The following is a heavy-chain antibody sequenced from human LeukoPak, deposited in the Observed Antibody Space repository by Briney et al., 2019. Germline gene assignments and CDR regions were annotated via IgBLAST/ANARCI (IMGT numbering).Heavy chain of an antibody. CDR1: GFAFSSYA. D-gene: IGHD3-10*01. Sequence: GGSLRLSCAASGFAFSSYAMSWVRQAPGKGLEWVSAISGSGGSTYYADSVKGRFTISRDNSKNTLYLQMNSLRAEDTAVYYCAKPVGAPVWFGELVDYWGQGTLVTVSS. CDR3: AKPVGAPVWFGELVDY. CDR2: ISGSGGST. J-gene: IGHJ4*02. V-gene: IGHV3-23*01.